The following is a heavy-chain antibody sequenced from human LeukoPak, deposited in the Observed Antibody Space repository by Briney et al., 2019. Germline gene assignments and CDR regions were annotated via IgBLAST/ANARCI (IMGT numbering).Heavy chain of an antibody. Sequence: ASVKVPCKASGYTFTSYDINWVRQATGQGLEWMGWMNPSSGNTGYAQKFQGRVSMTRDTSISTAYMGLSSLRSEDTAVYYCARGPVEAVFGVSTEDWGQGTTVTVSS. J-gene: IGHJ6*02. CDR1: GYTFTSYD. D-gene: IGHD3-10*02. CDR2: MNPSSGNT. CDR3: ARGPVEAVFGVSTED. V-gene: IGHV1-8*01.